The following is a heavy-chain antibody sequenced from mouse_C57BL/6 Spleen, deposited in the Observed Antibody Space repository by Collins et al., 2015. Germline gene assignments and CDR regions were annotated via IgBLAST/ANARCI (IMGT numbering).Heavy chain of an antibody. CDR3: TSYYGNFLYAMDY. CDR2: IDPENGDT. V-gene: IGHV14-4*02. Sequence: EVQLQQSGAELVRSGASVKLSCTASGFNIKDYYMHWVKQRPEQGLEWIGWIDPENGDTEYAPKFQGKAAMTADTSSNTAYLQLSSLTSEDTAVYYCTSYYGNFLYAMDYWGQGTSVTVSS. D-gene: IGHD2-1*01. CDR1: GFNIKDYY. J-gene: IGHJ4*01.